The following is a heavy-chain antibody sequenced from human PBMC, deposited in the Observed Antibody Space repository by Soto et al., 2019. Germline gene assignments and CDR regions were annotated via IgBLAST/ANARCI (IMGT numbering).Heavy chain of an antibody. CDR3: ARERGGAIIVGVTGTFDV. CDR2: IIAILGKA. J-gene: IGHJ3*01. D-gene: IGHD3-22*01. Sequence: QVQLVQSGAEVKKPGSSVKVSCKASGGTFSSYAISWVRQAPGQGLEWMGGIIAILGKANYAEKFEGRVTITADESTSTAYMELSSLRSEDTAVYYCARERGGAIIVGVTGTFDVWGQGTLCTVAS. CDR1: GGTFSSYA. V-gene: IGHV1-69*01.